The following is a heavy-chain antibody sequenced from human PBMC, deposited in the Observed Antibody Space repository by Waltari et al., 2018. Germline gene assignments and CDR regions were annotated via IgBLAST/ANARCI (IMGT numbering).Heavy chain of an antibody. D-gene: IGHD2-21*01. CDR1: GESFLGYF. J-gene: IGHJ4*01. Sequence: QVQLHQWGAGQLKPSETLSLTCAVSGESFLGYFWRWIRQSPGKGLGGLGAIHSSGSTNYNPTLASRLSLSVDTTKKQFSLRLTSVTAADAALYFCARFGEVPPNYFFDYWGQGTLVTVSS. CDR2: IHSSGST. V-gene: IGHV4-34*01. CDR3: ARFGEVPPNYFFDY.